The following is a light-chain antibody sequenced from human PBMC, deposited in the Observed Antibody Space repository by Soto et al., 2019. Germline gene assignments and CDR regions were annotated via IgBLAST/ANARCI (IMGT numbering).Light chain of an antibody. CDR3: QQFNSYRT. CDR2: DAS. V-gene: IGKV1-13*02. J-gene: IGKJ1*01. CDR1: QGIGSA. Sequence: AIQLTQSPSSLSASVGDRVIITCRASQGIGSALAWYQQKPGKAPKLLIYDASGLQSGVPSRFCGSGSGTDFTLTISSLQPEDFATYYCQQFNSYRTFGQGTKVEIK.